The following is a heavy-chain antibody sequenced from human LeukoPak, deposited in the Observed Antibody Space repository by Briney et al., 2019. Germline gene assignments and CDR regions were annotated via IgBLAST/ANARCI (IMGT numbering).Heavy chain of an antibody. CDR3: ARDAYHACWFDP. D-gene: IGHD3-16*01. CDR2: IKEDGSEK. V-gene: IGHV3-7*01. CDR1: GFTFYTYW. Sequence: GGSLRLSCAPSGFTFYTYWMAWVRQAPGKGLEWVANIKEDGSEKNYVDSVKGRFTISRDNARNSLDLQMNSLRTEDTAVYYCARDAYHACWFDPWGQGTLVTVSS. J-gene: IGHJ5*02.